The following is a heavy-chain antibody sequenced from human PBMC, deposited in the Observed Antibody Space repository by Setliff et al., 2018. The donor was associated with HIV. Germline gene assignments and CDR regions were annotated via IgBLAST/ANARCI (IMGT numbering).Heavy chain of an antibody. Sequence: SETLSLTCTVSGLSMATTSYYWGWIRQSPGKGLEWIGSIYYSGSTYYNPSLTSRVTISVDTSNNKFSLRLTSVTAADTAVYYCARGRGSSWYKHWGQGTLVTVSS. J-gene: IGHJ1*01. CDR2: IYYSGST. CDR3: ARGRGSSWYKH. CDR1: GLSMATTSYY. V-gene: IGHV4-39*07. D-gene: IGHD6-13*01.